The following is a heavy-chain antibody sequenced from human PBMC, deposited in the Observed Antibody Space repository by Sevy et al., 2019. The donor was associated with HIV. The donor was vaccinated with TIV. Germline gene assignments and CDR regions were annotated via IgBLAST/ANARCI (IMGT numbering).Heavy chain of an antibody. CDR2: IKSKIDGETT. CDR3: ATAPGYYDSAPFDY. J-gene: IGHJ4*02. D-gene: IGHD3-9*01. Sequence: GGSLRLSCAVSGLTFNNAWMNWVRQAPGTGLQWVGLIKSKIDGETTDYAAPVKGRFTISRDDSKNTLFLQMNSVKIEDTAVYYGATAPGYYDSAPFDYWGPGTLVTVSS. CDR1: GLTFNNAW. V-gene: IGHV3-15*01.